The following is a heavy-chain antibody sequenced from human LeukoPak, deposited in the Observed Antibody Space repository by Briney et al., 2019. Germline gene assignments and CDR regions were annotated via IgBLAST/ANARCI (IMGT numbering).Heavy chain of an antibody. CDR1: GFTFSSYA. J-gene: IGHJ6*02. Sequence: GGSLRLSCAASGFTFSSYAMHWVRQAPGKGLEWVAVISYDGSNKYYADSVKGRFTISRDNSKNTLYLQMNSLRAEDTAVYYCARDYDFWSGCYFSGGYGMDVCGQGTTVTVSS. D-gene: IGHD3-3*01. CDR3: ARDYDFWSGCYFSGGYGMDV. CDR2: ISYDGSNK. V-gene: IGHV3-30-3*01.